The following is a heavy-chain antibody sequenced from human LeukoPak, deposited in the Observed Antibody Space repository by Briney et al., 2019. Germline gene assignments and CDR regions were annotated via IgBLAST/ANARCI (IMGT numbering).Heavy chain of an antibody. D-gene: IGHD5-24*01. V-gene: IGHV4-59*01. J-gene: IGHJ3*01. Sequence: XSGGSISSXYXXXXRXPPGXGXXXXXXXXXXGSTNYTPSLKSRVTLSIDTSKSQLSFQLTSVTAADTAVYYCAREKSPERKTWLQLGAFDVWGQGTVVTVSS. CDR2: XXXXGST. CDR1: GGSISSXY. CDR3: AREKSPERKTWLQLGAFDV.